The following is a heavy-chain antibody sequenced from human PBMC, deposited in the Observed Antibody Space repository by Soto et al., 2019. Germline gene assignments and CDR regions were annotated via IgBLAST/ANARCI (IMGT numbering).Heavy chain of an antibody. D-gene: IGHD6-13*01. J-gene: IGHJ5*02. Sequence: PSETLSLTCTVSGGSISSYYWSWIRQPPGKGLEWIGYIYYSGSTNYNPSLKSRVTTSVDTSKNQFSLKLSSVTAADTAVYYCARWAAAGPKNWFDPWGQGTLVTVSS. CDR3: ARWAAAGPKNWFDP. V-gene: IGHV4-59*01. CDR2: IYYSGST. CDR1: GGSISSYY.